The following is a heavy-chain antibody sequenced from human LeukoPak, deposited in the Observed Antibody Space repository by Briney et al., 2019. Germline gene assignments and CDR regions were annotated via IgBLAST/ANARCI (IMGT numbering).Heavy chain of an antibody. J-gene: IGHJ4*02. CDR2: IRQDGGDK. CDR1: GFTFSTYW. CDR3: ARGRPYYFDY. V-gene: IGHV3-7*01. D-gene: IGHD6-6*01. Sequence: GGSLRLSCAASGFTFSTYWLSWVRQAPGKGLEWVANIRQDGGDKYYVDSVKGRFTISRDNAKNSLFLQMNSLRAEDTAVYYCARGRPYYFDYWGQGTLVTVSS.